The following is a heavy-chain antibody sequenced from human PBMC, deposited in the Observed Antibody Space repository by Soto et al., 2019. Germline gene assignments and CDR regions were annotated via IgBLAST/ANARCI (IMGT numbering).Heavy chain of an antibody. CDR3: AREYSSSRYFDY. D-gene: IGHD6-6*01. J-gene: IGHJ4*02. CDR1: GFTFSSFW. V-gene: IGHV3-74*01. CDR2: IISDGSST. Sequence: GGSLRLSCAASGFTFSSFWVHWVRQAPGKGLVWVSRIISDGSSTSYADSVKGRFTISRDNAKNTLYLQMNSLRAEDTAVYYCAREYSSSRYFDYWGQGTLVTSPQ.